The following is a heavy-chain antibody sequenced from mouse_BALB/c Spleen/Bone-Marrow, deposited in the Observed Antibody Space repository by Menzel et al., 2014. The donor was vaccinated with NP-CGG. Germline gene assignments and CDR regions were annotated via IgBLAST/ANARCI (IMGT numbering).Heavy chain of an antibody. D-gene: IGHD2-14*01. CDR3: ARRGYDGEY. J-gene: IGHJ3*01. CDR1: AYTFSSYW. V-gene: IGHV1-9*01. CDR2: ILPGSGST. Sequence: QLQLPQSGAELLKPGPSVQLSCKATAYTFSSYWIEWVKQRPGHGLEWIGEILPGSGSTNYNEKSKGKATFTADTSSNTAYMHLGSQTSEDFGDDYCARRGYDGEYWGLGTLVTGPA.